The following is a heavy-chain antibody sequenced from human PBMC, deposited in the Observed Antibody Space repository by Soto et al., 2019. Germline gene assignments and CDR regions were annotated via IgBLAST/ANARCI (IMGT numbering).Heavy chain of an antibody. J-gene: IGHJ4*02. CDR1: GFTFRSYE. V-gene: IGHV3-48*03. D-gene: IGHD5-18*01. Sequence: AGGSLRLSCAASGFTFRSYEMNWVRQAPGKGLEWVSYISSSGSTEYYADSVKGQFTISRDNAKNSLYLQMNSLRAEDTAVYYCAREGNSYGRRLDYWGQGTLVTVSS. CDR3: AREGNSYGRRLDY. CDR2: ISSSGSTE.